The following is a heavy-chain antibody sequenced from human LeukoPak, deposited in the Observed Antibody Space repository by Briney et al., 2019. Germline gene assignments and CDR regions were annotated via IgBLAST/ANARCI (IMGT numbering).Heavy chain of an antibody. D-gene: IGHD3-9*01. CDR3: ARGGDGDILTGLVFDY. CDR2: ISAYNGNT. J-gene: IGHJ4*02. Sequence: ASVKVSCKASGYRFTSYGISWVRQAPGQGLEWMGWISAYNGNTNYTQKLQGRVTMSTDTSTSTAYMELRSLRSDDTAVYYCARGGDGDILTGLVFDYWGQGTLVTVSS. V-gene: IGHV1-18*01. CDR1: GYRFTSYG.